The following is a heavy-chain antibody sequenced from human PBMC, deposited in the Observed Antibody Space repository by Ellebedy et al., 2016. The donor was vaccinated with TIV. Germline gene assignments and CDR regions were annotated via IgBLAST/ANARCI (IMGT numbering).Heavy chain of an antibody. CDR3: TRDYYSDY. CDR2: ISYDGSNK. V-gene: IGHV3-30*03. CDR1: GFTFSSYG. Sequence: GESLKISCAASGFTFSSYGMHWVRQAPGKGLEWVAVISYDGSNKYYADSVKGRFTISRDNSKNTLYLQMNSLRAEDTAVYYCTRDYYSDYWGQGTLVTVSS. J-gene: IGHJ4*02. D-gene: IGHD3-10*01.